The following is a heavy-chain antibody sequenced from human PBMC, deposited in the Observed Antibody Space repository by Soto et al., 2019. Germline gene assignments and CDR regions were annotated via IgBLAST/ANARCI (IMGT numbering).Heavy chain of an antibody. CDR1: GYTFTSYG. V-gene: IGHV1-18*01. J-gene: IGHJ4*02. CDR2: ISAHNGNT. D-gene: IGHD1-1*01. CDR3: ARGRYGDY. Sequence: QVHLVQSGAEVKKPGASVKVSCKGSGYTFTSYGITWVRQAPGQGLEWMGWISAHNGNTDYAQKLQGRGTVTRDTSPSPAYMELRSLSSDDTAVYYCARGRYGDYWGQGALVTVSS.